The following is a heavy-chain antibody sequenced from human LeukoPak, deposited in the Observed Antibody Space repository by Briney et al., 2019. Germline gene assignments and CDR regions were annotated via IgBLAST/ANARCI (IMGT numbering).Heavy chain of an antibody. D-gene: IGHD1-26*01. CDR3: ARDSGSYYFDY. Sequence: PGGSLRLSCAASGFTFSDHYMDWVRQAPGKGLEWVGRTRNKANSYTTEYAASVKGRFTISRDDSKNSLYLQMNSLKTEDTAVYYCARDSGSYYFDYWGRGTLVTVSS. V-gene: IGHV3-72*01. CDR1: GFTFSDHY. CDR2: TRNKANSYTT. J-gene: IGHJ4*02.